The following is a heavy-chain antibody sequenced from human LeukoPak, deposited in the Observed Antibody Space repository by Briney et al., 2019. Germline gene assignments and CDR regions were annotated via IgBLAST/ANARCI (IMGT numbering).Heavy chain of an antibody. CDR2: ISSTSSII. CDR3: PRGGGYCGSNCDGIDY. V-gene: IGHV3-48*01. J-gene: IGHJ4*02. CDR1: GFNFSSYT. Sequence: WGSLRLSRAAPGFNFSSYTMNLGRQAPGKGVGGGLYISSTSSIIYYADSVKGRFTISRDNAKNSLYLQMDSLRAEDTAVYYCPRGGGYCGSNCDGIDYWGQGTQVTVSS. D-gene: IGHD2-21*01.